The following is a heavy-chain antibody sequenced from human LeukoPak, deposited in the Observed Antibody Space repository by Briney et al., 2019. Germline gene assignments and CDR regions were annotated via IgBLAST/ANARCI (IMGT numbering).Heavy chain of an antibody. Sequence: GGSLRLSCVASGFTFSTYAMSWVRQAPGQGLEWVSVISGSGVTTYYADSVKGRFSISRANSKNTLWLQMSSLRAEDTAVYFCTKSPFSGRYRFEDWGQGTLVTVSS. D-gene: IGHD1-26*01. V-gene: IGHV3-23*01. CDR3: TKSPFSGRYRFED. J-gene: IGHJ4*02. CDR1: GFTFSTYA. CDR2: ISGSGVTT.